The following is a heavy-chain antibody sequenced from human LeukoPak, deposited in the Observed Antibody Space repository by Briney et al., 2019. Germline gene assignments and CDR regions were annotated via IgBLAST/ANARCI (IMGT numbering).Heavy chain of an antibody. CDR3: ARSGGGSCCDY. CDR2: ISYDESNK. V-gene: IGHV3-30-3*01. D-gene: IGHD2-15*01. J-gene: IGHJ4*02. CDR1: GFTFSSYA. Sequence: GGSLRLSCAASGFTFSSYAMHWVRQAPGKGLEWVAVISYDESNKYYADSVKGRFTISRDNSKNTLYLQMNSLRAEDTAVYYCARSGGGSCCDYWGQGTLVTVSS.